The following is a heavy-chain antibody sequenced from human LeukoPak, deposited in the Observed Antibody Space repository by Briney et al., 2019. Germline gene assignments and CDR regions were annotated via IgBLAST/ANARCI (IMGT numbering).Heavy chain of an antibody. CDR3: AKSGRYYDSSGLIAY. CDR2: ISCGGGDT. V-gene: IGHV3-23*01. D-gene: IGHD3-22*01. Sequence: GGSLRLSCAASGFTFNRSAMRWVRQAPGKGLEWVSTISCGGGDTYYADSVKGRFTISRDNSKNTLYLQMNSLRTEDTALYYCAKSGRYYDSSGLIAYWGQGTLVTVSS. CDR1: GFTFNRSA. J-gene: IGHJ4*02.